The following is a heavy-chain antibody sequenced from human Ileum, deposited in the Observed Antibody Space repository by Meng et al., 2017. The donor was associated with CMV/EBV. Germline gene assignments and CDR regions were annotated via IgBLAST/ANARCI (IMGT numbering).Heavy chain of an antibody. CDR1: GYSFMTYG. Sequence: KTSGYSFMTYGINWVREAPGQRLEWMGWINTNTGNPTYAQDFTGHFVFSSDTSVSTAYLQISDLRAEDTAVYYCTRGAGAHSFKFDYWGQGTLVTVSS. CDR2: INTNTGNP. CDR3: TRGAGAHSFKFDY. J-gene: IGHJ4*02. D-gene: IGHD6-13*01. V-gene: IGHV7-4-1*02.